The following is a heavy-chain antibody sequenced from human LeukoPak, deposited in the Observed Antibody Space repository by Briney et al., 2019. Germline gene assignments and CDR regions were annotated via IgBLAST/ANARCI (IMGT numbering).Heavy chain of an antibody. D-gene: IGHD3-22*01. Sequence: PSETLSLTCTVSGASTTTTTHYWSWLRQHPGKGPEWIAYIYYDAGAYYNPSLASRVTISLDSSANQFSLKLSSVTAADTAVYYCARARRITMIVVANWFDPWGQGTLVTVSS. CDR1: GASTTTTTHY. J-gene: IGHJ5*02. CDR3: ARARRITMIVVANWFDP. CDR2: IYYDAGA. V-gene: IGHV4-31*03.